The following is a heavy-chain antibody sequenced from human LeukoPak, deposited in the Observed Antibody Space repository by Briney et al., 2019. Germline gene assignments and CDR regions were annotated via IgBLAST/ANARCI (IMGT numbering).Heavy chain of an antibody. D-gene: IGHD2-2*01. CDR2: MNPNSGNT. CDR1: GYTFTSYD. V-gene: IGHV1-8*03. J-gene: IGHJ1*01. CDR3: ARTPSGYCSSTSCRTFQH. Sequence: VASVKVSCKASGYTFTSYDIKWLRQAPGQGLEWMGWMNPNSGNTVYAQKFQGRVTITRNTSISTAYMELSSLRSEDTAVYYCARTPSGYCSSTSCRTFQHWGQGTLVTVSS.